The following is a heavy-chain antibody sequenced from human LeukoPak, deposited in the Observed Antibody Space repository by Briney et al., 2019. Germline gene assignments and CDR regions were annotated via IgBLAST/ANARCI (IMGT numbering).Heavy chain of an antibody. CDR2: IYYSGTT. CDR1: GGSFSGYY. V-gene: IGHV4-39*01. J-gene: IGHJ3*02. Sequence: SETLSLTCAVYGGSFSGYYWGWIRQPPGKGLEWIGSIYYSGTTYYNPSLKSRVTISVDTSKKQFSLKLRSVTAADTAVYYCARHEWGITNAFDIWGQGTMVTVSS. CDR3: ARHEWGITNAFDI. D-gene: IGHD1-14*01.